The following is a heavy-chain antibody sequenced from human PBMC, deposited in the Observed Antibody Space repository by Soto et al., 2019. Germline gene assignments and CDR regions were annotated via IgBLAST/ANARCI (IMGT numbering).Heavy chain of an antibody. CDR1: GFSLSTSGVG. V-gene: IGHV2-5*02. CDR3: AHRRAYNNYWSWGDFDY. Sequence: QITLQESGPPLVKPTQTLTLTCIFSGFSLSTSGVGVGWIRQPPGQALEWLALIYWDDDKRYRPSLKSRLTITTHTHKNQVVLTMTNIDPVDTATYYCAHRRAYNNYWSWGDFDYWGQGTLVTVSS. D-gene: IGHD1-20*01. J-gene: IGHJ4*02. CDR2: IYWDDDK.